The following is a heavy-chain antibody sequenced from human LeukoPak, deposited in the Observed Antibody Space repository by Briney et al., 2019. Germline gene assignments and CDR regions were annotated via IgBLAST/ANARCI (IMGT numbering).Heavy chain of an antibody. D-gene: IGHD3-9*01. CDR2: INQDGSEK. CDR3: ARVERYFDWLPFDY. CDR1: GFTFSSYW. Sequence: GGSLRLSCAAPGFTFSSYWMSWVRQAPGKGLEWVANINQDGSEKYYVDSVKGRFTISRDNAKNSLYLQMNSLRAEDTAVYYCARVERYFDWLPFDYWGQGTLVTVSS. V-gene: IGHV3-7*03. J-gene: IGHJ4*02.